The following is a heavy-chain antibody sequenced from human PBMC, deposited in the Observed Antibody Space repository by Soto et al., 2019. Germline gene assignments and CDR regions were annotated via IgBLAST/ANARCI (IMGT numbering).Heavy chain of an antibody. CDR1: GYTFTGYY. CDR3: ARSRSYYYDSSGYYYDYFDY. V-gene: IGHV1-2*04. D-gene: IGHD3-22*01. J-gene: IGHJ4*02. CDR2: INPNSGGT. Sequence: QVQLVQSGAEVKKPGASVKVSCKASGYTFTGYYMHWVRQAPGQGLEWMGWINPNSGGTNYAQKVQGWVTMTRDTSISTPYMELSRLRSDDTAVYYCARSRSYYYDSSGYYYDYFDYWGQGTLVTVSS.